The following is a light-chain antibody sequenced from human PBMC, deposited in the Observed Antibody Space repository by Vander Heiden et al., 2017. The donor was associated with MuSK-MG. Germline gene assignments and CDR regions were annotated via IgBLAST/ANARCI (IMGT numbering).Light chain of an antibody. J-gene: IGKJ5*01. V-gene: IGKV1-39*01. CDR3: QQSDRTPIT. CDR2: AAS. Sequence: DIQMTQSPSSLSASVGDRVTITCRASQSISSYLNWYQQKPGKAPKLLIYAASSLQSGVPSRFSGSGSGTDCTLTISRLQPEDCATYYCQQSDRTPITFGQGTRLEIK. CDR1: QSISSY.